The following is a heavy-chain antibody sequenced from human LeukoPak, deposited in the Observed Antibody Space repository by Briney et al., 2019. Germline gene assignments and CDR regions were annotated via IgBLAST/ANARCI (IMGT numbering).Heavy chain of an antibody. J-gene: IGHJ5*02. V-gene: IGHV5-51*01. D-gene: IGHD3-16*01. CDR3: ARPLWASNWFDP. CDR1: GSSFTSYW. Sequence: GASLKISFKGSGSSFTSYWIGWVRQMPGKGLDWMGIIYPGDSDTRYSPSFQGQVTISADKSISTAYLQWSSLKASDTAMYYCARPLWASNWFDPWGQGTLVTVSS. CDR2: IYPGDSDT.